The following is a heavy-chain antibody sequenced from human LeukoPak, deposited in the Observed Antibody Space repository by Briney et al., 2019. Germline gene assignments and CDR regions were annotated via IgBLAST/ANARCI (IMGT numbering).Heavy chain of an antibody. V-gene: IGHV1-69*10. CDR1: GGTFSSYA. J-gene: IGHJ3*02. CDR2: IIPILGIA. D-gene: IGHD2-15*01. CDR3: ARSGGYCSGGSCQDAFDI. Sequence: SVKVSCKASGGTFSSYAISWGRHAPGQGLEWMGRIIPILGIANYSQKFQGRVTITADKSTSTAYMELSSLRSEDTAVYYCARSGGYCSGGSCQDAFDIWGQGTMVTVSS.